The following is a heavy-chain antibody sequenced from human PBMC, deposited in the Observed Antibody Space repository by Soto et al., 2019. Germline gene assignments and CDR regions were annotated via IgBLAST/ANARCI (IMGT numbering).Heavy chain of an antibody. CDR1: GGSISSYY. J-gene: IGHJ4*02. V-gene: IGHV4-59*01. Sequence: SETLSLTCTVLGGSISSYYWSWIRQPPGKGLEWIGYIYYSGSTNYNPSLKSRVTISVDTSKNQFSLKLSSVTAADTAVYYCARGGASYQFFDSWGQGALVTVSS. D-gene: IGHD1-26*01. CDR2: IYYSGST. CDR3: ARGGASYQFFDS.